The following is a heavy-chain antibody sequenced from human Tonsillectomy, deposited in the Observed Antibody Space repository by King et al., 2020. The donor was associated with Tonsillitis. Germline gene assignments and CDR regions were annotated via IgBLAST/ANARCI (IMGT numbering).Heavy chain of an antibody. Sequence: QLQESGPGLVKPSETLSLTCTVSGGSISSSSYYWGWIRQPPGKGLEWIGSIYYSGSTYYNPSLKSRVTISVDTSKNQFSLKLSSVTAADTAVYYCARLRSQQWLVRRFHFDYWGQGTLVTVSS. CDR3: ARLRSQQWLVRRFHFDY. CDR1: GGSISSSSYY. CDR2: IYYSGST. V-gene: IGHV4-39*07. D-gene: IGHD6-19*01. J-gene: IGHJ4*02.